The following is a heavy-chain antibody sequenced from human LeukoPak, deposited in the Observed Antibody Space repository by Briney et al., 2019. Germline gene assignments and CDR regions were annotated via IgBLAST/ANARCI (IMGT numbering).Heavy chain of an antibody. CDR3: ARGSDYYDSRPGAFDI. Sequence: GGSLRLSCAASGFTFSSYGMHWVRQAPGKGLEWVAFIRYDGSNKYCADSVKGRFTISRDNSKNTLYLQMNSLRAEDTAVYYCARGSDYYDSRPGAFDIWGQGTMVTVSS. J-gene: IGHJ3*02. CDR2: IRYDGSNK. D-gene: IGHD3-22*01. V-gene: IGHV3-30*02. CDR1: GFTFSSYG.